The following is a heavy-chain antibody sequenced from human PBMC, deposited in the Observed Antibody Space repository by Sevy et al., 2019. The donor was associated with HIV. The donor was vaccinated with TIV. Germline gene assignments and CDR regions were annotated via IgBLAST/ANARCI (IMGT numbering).Heavy chain of an antibody. V-gene: IGHV4-39*01. CDR2: IFFSGST. Sequence: SETLSLTCTVSGGSVTNNNFYWGWIRRPPGKGLEWIGSIFFSGSTYYSPSLKTRLTLSVVTSKNQFFLKLNSVTAADTAVYYCARNPQWPLLDYVDYWGQGILVTVSS. J-gene: IGHJ4*02. D-gene: IGHD6-19*01. CDR1: GGSVTNNNFY. CDR3: ARNPQWPLLDYVDY.